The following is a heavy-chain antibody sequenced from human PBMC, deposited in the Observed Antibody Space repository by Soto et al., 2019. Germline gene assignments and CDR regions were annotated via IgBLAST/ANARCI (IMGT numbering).Heavy chain of an antibody. CDR2: ISYDGSNK. CDR1: GFSFRNYG. D-gene: IGHD6-13*01. V-gene: IGHV3-30*18. J-gene: IGHJ6*02. Sequence: QVQLVESGGGVVQPGRSLRLSCAASGFSFRNYGMHWVRQAPGKGLEWVAVISYDGSNKYYADSVKGRFTISRDNSKNTLYLQINSLIAEDTAVYYGAKQEYSSTWYGVDVWVQGTAVTVSS. CDR3: AKQEYSSTWYGVDV.